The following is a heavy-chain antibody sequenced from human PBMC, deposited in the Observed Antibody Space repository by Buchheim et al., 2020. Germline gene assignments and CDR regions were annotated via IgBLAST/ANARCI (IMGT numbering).Heavy chain of an antibody. Sequence: VQVVESGGGVVQPGRSLRLSCGASGFPFSIYTMNWVRQAPGKGLEWVAVISYDGKNKDYAESVMGRFTISRDNSKHTVDLEMNSLRGDDTAVYYCATNAVAGHEGYWGQGT. D-gene: IGHD6-19*01. V-gene: IGHV3-30*04. CDR1: GFPFSIYT. CDR2: ISYDGKNK. CDR3: ATNAVAGHEGY. J-gene: IGHJ4*03.